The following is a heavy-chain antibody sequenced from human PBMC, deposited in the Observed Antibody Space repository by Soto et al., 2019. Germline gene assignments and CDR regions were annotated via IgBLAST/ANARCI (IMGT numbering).Heavy chain of an antibody. CDR2: ISSSSSYI. J-gene: IGHJ4*02. CDR1: GFTFSSYS. D-gene: IGHD3-22*01. V-gene: IGHV3-21*04. CDR3: AKDSYYYDSSGYIDY. Sequence: PGGSLRLSCAASGFTFSSYSMNWVRQAPGKGLEWVSSISSSSSYIYYADSVKGRFTISRDNSKNTLYLQMNSLRAEDTAVYYCAKDSYYYDSSGYIDYWGQGTLVTVSS.